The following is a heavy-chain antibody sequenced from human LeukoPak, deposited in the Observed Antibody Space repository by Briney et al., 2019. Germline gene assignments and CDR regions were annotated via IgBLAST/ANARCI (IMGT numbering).Heavy chain of an antibody. J-gene: IGHJ2*01. Sequence: KTGESLQISCQGSGYSFTSYWIGWVRQMPGKGLEWMGIIYPGDSDTRYSPSFQGQVTISADKSISTAYLQWSSLKASDTAMYYCARRTAAAYWYIDLWGRGTLVTVSS. V-gene: IGHV5-51*01. D-gene: IGHD2-2*01. CDR2: IYPGDSDT. CDR1: GYSFTSYW. CDR3: ARRTAAAYWYIDL.